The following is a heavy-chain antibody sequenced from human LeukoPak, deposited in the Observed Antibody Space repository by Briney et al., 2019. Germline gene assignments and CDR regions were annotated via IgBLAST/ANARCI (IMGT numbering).Heavy chain of an antibody. CDR2: IYYSGST. J-gene: IGHJ6*02. Sequence: SETLSLTCTVSGGSISSYYWSWIRQPPGKGLEWIGYIYYSGSTNYNPSLKSRVTISVDTSKNQFSLKLSSVTAADTAVYYCARARYSYGPTWDYYYYGMDVWGQGTTVTVSS. V-gene: IGHV4-59*08. CDR1: GGSISSYY. CDR3: ARARYSYGPTWDYYYYGMDV. D-gene: IGHD5-18*01.